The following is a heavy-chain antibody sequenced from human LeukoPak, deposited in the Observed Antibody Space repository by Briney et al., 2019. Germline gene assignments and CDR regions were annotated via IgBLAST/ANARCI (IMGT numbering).Heavy chain of an antibody. Sequence: PGRSLRLSCAASGFTFDDYAMHWVRQAPGKGLEWVSGISWNSGSIGYADSVKGRFTISRDNAKNSLYLQMNSLRAEDMALYYCAKDMGRGTVVTPAELDYRGQGTLVTVSS. J-gene: IGHJ4*02. D-gene: IGHD4-23*01. CDR2: ISWNSGSI. CDR1: GFTFDDYA. CDR3: AKDMGRGTVVTPAELDY. V-gene: IGHV3-9*03.